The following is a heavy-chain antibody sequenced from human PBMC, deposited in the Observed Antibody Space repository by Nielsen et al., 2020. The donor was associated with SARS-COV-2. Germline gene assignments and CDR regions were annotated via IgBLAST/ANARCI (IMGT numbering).Heavy chain of an antibody. V-gene: IGHV3-21*04. J-gene: IGHJ5*02. Sequence: GESLKISCAASGFTFSSYSMNWVRQAPGKGLEWVSSISSSSSYIYYADSVKGRFTISRDNAKNSLYLQMNSLRAEDTAVYYCAKDDYGDYEMGWFDPWGQGTLVTVSS. CDR3: AKDDYGDYEMGWFDP. D-gene: IGHD4-17*01. CDR1: GFTFSSYS. CDR2: ISSSSSYI.